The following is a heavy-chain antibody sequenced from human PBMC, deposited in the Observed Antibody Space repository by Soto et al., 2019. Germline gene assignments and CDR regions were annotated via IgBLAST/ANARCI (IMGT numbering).Heavy chain of an antibody. CDR1: GYSFTANY. CDR2: INPRSGSA. V-gene: IGHV1-2*06. D-gene: IGHD3-3*01. CDR3: AREVKEGLLDRGWFDP. Sequence: GASVKVSCKASGYSFTANYIHWVRQAPGQGLESLGRINPRSGSAKYAQKFQGRVTMTRDTSITTAYMDLTSLTSDDTAVYYCAREVKEGLLDRGWFDPWGQGTQVTVSS. J-gene: IGHJ5*02.